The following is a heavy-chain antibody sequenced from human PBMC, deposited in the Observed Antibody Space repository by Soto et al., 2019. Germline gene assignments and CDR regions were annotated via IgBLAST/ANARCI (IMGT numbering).Heavy chain of an antibody. J-gene: IGHJ6*02. V-gene: IGHV1-46*01. CDR1: GYTFTSYY. Sequence: ASVKFSCKASGYTFTSYYMHWVRQAPGQGLEWMGIINPSGGSTSYAQKFQDRVTINKDTSTSTVYMELSSLRSEDTAVYYCARGYYYDSSGPFSPGMDVWGQGTTVTVSS. D-gene: IGHD3-22*01. CDR3: ARGYYYDSSGPFSPGMDV. CDR2: INPSGGST.